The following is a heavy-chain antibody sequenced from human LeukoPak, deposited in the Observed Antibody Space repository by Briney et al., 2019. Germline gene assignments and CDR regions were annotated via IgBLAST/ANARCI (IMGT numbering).Heavy chain of an antibody. CDR2: ISYDGSNK. D-gene: IGHD6-13*01. CDR1: GFTFSSYA. V-gene: IGHV3-30-3*01. J-gene: IGHJ4*02. CDR3: ARGESSSWYEDY. Sequence: GGSLRLSCAASGFTFSSYAMHWVRQAPGKGLEGGAVISYDGSNKYYADSVKGRFTISRDNSKNTLYLQMNSLRAEDTAVYYCARGESSSWYEDYWGQGTLVTVSS.